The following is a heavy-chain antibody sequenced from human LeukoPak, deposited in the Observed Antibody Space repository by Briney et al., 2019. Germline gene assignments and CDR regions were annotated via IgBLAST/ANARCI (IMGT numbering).Heavy chain of an antibody. Sequence: SVKVSCKASGGTFSSYAISWVRQAPGQGLEWMGRIIPILGIANYAQKFQGRVTITADKSTSTAYMELSSLRSKDTAAYYCARDITMIVVVKDLDAFDIWGQGTMVTVSS. J-gene: IGHJ3*02. CDR2: IIPILGIA. CDR3: ARDITMIVVVKDLDAFDI. V-gene: IGHV1-69*04. CDR1: GGTFSSYA. D-gene: IGHD3-22*01.